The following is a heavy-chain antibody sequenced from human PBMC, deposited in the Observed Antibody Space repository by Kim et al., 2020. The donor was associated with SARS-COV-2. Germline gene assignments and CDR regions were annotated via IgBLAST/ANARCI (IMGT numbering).Heavy chain of an antibody. J-gene: IGHJ4*02. CDR3: VRLGASYYDILTGPDY. CDR1: GFTFSSYS. CDR2: ISSSSSYI. Sequence: GGSLRLSCAASGFTFSSYSMNWVRQAPGKGLEWVSSISSSSSYIYYADSVKGRFTISRDNAKNSLYLQMNSLRAEDTAVYYCVRLGASYYDILTGPDYWGQGTLVTVSS. D-gene: IGHD3-9*01. V-gene: IGHV3-21*01.